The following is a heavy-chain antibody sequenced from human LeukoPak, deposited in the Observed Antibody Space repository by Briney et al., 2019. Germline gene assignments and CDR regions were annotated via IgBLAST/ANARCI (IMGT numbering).Heavy chain of an antibody. Sequence: PSETLSLTCTVSGGSISSYYWSWIRQPPGKGLEWIGYIYYSGSTNYNPSLKSRVTISVDTSKNQFSLKLSSVTAADTAVYYCARAVVAYYYDRWGQGTLVTVSS. CDR2: IYYSGST. CDR1: GGSISSYY. J-gene: IGHJ4*02. D-gene: IGHD3-22*01. V-gene: IGHV4-59*01. CDR3: ARAVVAYYYDR.